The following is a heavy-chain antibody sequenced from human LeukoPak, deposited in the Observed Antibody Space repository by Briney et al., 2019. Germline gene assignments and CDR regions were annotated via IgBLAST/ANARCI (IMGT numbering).Heavy chain of an antibody. J-gene: IGHJ4*02. CDR3: ARQRFSGGYYGTHFDY. CDR2: IYYSGST. Sequence: PSETLSLTCTVSDDSISSSTFYWGWIRQPPGKGLEWIGSIYYSGSTYYNPSLKSRVTISVDTSKKQFSLKLNSVTAADTAVYYCARQRFSGGYYGTHFDYWGQGTLVTVSS. CDR1: DDSISSSTFY. V-gene: IGHV4-39*01. D-gene: IGHD1-26*01.